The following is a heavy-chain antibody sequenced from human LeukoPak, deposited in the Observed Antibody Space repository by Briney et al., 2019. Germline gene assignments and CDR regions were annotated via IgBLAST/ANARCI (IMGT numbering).Heavy chain of an antibody. CDR1: GGSISSTSYY. CDR3: ARVEYSGSYFDY. CDR2: IYYSGST. Sequence: SETLSLTYTVSGGSISSTSYYWGWIRQPPGKGLEWIGSIYYSGSTYYNPSLKSRVTISVDTSKNQFSLKLSSVTAADTAVYYCARVEYSGSYFDYWGQGTLVTVSS. V-gene: IGHV4-39*07. J-gene: IGHJ4*02. D-gene: IGHD1-26*01.